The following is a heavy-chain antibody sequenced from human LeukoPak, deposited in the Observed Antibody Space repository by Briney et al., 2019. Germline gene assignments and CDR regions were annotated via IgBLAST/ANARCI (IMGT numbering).Heavy chain of an antibody. V-gene: IGHV1-8*01. J-gene: IGHJ3*02. CDR2: MNPNSGNT. CDR3: ARVVATISSYAFDI. Sequence: ASVKDSCKASGYTFTSYDINWVRQATGQELEWMGWMNPNSGNTGYAQKFQGRVTMTRNTYISTAYMELSSLRSEDTAVYYCARVVATISSYAFDIWGQGTMVTVSS. D-gene: IGHD5-12*01. CDR1: GYTFTSYD.